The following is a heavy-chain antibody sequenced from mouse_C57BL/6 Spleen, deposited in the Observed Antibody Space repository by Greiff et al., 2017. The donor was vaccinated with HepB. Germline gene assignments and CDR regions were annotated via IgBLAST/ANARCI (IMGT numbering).Heavy chain of an antibody. J-gene: IGHJ4*01. V-gene: IGHV6-3*01. CDR3: TGEAAYPLYAMDY. D-gene: IGHD6-1*01. CDR1: GFTFSNYW. CDR2: IRLKSDNYAT. Sequence: DVQLQESGGGLVQPGGSMKLSCVASGFTFSNYWMNWVRKSPEKGLEWIAQIRLKSDNYATHYAESVKGRFTISRDDSKSSVYLQMNNLRAEDTGIYYCTGEAAYPLYAMDYWGQGTSVTVSS.